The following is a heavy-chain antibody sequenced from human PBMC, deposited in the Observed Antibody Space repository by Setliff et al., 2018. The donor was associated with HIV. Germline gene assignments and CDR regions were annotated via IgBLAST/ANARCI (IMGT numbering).Heavy chain of an antibody. Sequence: SETLSLTCSVSGDSVSSSPYYWSWIRQPAGKGLEWIGRFDSTGSPAYNPSLKSRVTISIDTSKNHFSLKLSSVTAADTAVYYCARRIDTSGSFPDKNWFDTWGQGSLVTVSS. V-gene: IGHV4-61*02. CDR2: FDSTGSP. CDR1: GDSVSSSPYY. D-gene: IGHD3-10*01. CDR3: ARRIDTSGSFPDKNWFDT. J-gene: IGHJ5*02.